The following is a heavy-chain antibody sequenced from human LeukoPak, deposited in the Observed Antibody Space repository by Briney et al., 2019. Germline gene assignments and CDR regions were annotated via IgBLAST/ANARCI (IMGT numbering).Heavy chain of an antibody. Sequence: GESLKISCKGSEYSFTSYWIGWVRQMPGKGLEWMGIIYPGDSDTRYSPSFQGQVIISADKSISTAYLQWSSLKASDIAMYYCARPGPTYYYDSSGYYYGYGGQGTLVIVAS. J-gene: IGHJ4*02. CDR2: IYPGDSDT. V-gene: IGHV5-51*01. D-gene: IGHD3-22*01. CDR1: EYSFTSYW. CDR3: ARPGPTYYYDSSGYYYGY.